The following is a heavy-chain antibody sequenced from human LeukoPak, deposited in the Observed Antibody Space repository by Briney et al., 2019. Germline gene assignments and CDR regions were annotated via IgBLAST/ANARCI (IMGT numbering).Heavy chain of an antibody. Sequence: GGSLRLSCAASGFTFSSYGMHWVSQHPSKGLEWVEVISYEGSNKYYADSVKGRFTISRDNSKNTLYLQMNSLRAEDTAVYYCAKGSLGYCSGSSCYSIAFDIWGQGTMVTVSS. J-gene: IGHJ3*02. CDR2: ISYEGSNK. D-gene: IGHD2-15*01. V-gene: IGHV3-30*18. CDR1: GFTFSSYG. CDR3: AKGSLGYCSGSSCYSIAFDI.